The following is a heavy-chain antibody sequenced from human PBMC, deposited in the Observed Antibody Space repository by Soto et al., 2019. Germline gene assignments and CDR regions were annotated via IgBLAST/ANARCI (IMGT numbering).Heavy chain of an antibody. V-gene: IGHV4-30-2*01. Sequence: PSETLSLTCAVSGCSISSGGYSWNWIRQPPGKGLEWIGYIYHSGSTYYNPSLKSRVTISVDRSKNQFSLKLSSVTAADTAVYYCVGSIGAFWFDPWGQGTLVTVSS. CDR2: IYHSGST. CDR1: GCSISSGGYS. CDR3: VGSIGAFWFDP. D-gene: IGHD5-12*01. J-gene: IGHJ5*02.